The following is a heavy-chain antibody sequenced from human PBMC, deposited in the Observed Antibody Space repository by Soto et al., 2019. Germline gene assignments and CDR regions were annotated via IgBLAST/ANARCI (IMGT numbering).Heavy chain of an antibody. CDR1: GGTFGSDV. CDR2: IIPVLNIA. Sequence: QVQLVQSGAEVKKPGSSVKVSCEASGGTFGSDVISWVRQAPGHGLEWMGRIIPVLNIANYAQKFQDRVTITADKSTHTAYLEVSSLRFEDTAVYYCARVKAVADVPVFDLWGRGTRITVSS. J-gene: IGHJ2*01. V-gene: IGHV1-69*04. CDR3: ARVKAVADVPVFDL. D-gene: IGHD6-19*01.